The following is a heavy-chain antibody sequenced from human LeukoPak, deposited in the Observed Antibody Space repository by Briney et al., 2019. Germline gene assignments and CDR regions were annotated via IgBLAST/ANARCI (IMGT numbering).Heavy chain of an antibody. V-gene: IGHV1-18*01. CDR1: GFTFTNYG. D-gene: IGHD1-1*01. J-gene: IGHJ4*02. CDR2: ISAYNGDT. Sequence: ASVKVSCKASGFTFTNYGFTWVRQAPGQGLEWMGWISAYNGDTNYAQKLQGRVTMTTDTSTGTAYMELRSLRSDDTAVYYCARIAERQLAYYFDYWSQGTLVTVSS. CDR3: ARIAERQLAYYFDY.